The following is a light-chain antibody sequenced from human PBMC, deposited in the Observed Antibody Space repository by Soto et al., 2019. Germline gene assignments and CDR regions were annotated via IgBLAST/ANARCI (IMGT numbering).Light chain of an antibody. CDR2: TSD. J-gene: IGLJ3*02. CDR1: SSNIGTNY. Sequence: QSVLTQPPSASGTPGQRVTISCSGSSSNIGTNYIYWYQHLPGVAPKLLIHTSDQRPSGVPDRFSGSKSGTSASLAISGLRSEDEADYYCAAWDDSLSGPNWIFGGGTKLTVL. CDR3: AAWDDSLSGPNWI. V-gene: IGLV1-47*01.